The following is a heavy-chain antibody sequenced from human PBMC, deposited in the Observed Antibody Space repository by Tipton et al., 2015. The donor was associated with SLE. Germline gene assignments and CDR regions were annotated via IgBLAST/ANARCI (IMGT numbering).Heavy chain of an antibody. CDR1: GFSLPHYA. Sequence: SLRLSCAASGFSLPHYAMSWVRQAPGKGLEWVAGISHSGDATYYRESVRGRFNISRDISRNTLFLQVSSLRAEDTAVYYCAKFAVILAGYAFDVWGQGTLVAVSA. J-gene: IGHJ3*01. CDR3: AKFAVILAGYAFDV. D-gene: IGHD3-9*01. CDR2: ISHSGDAT. V-gene: IGHV3-23*01.